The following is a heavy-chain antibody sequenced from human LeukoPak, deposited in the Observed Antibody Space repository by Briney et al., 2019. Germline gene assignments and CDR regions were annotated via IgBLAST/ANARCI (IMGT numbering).Heavy chain of an antibody. CDR3: ARAYGDLTGNFDY. Sequence: PGASVKVSCKASGYTFTGYYMHWVRQAPGQGLEWMGWINPNSGGTNYAQKFQGRVTMTRDTSISTAYMELSRLRSDDTAVYYCARAYGDLTGNFDYWGQGTLVTVSS. CDR1: GYTFTGYY. CDR2: INPNSGGT. J-gene: IGHJ4*02. V-gene: IGHV1-2*02. D-gene: IGHD1-14*01.